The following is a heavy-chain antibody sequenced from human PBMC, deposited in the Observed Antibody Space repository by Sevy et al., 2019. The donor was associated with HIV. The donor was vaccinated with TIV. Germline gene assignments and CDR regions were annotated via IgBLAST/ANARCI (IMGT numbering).Heavy chain of an antibody. CDR2: INQDGSKI. CDR1: GFTFTTYW. Sequence: GGSLRLSCAASGFTFTTYWMTWVRQAPGKGLEWVANINQDGSKINYVDSVKGRFIISRDNAKKSLYVQMNSLRADDSAVYYCARVGIFKESWSQYRFMDYWGQGTLVTVSS. V-gene: IGHV3-7*01. D-gene: IGHD3-10*01. J-gene: IGHJ4*02. CDR3: ARVGIFKESWSQYRFMDY.